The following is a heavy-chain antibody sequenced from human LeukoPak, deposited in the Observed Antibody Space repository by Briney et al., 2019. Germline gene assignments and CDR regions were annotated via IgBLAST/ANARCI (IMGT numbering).Heavy chain of an antibody. J-gene: IGHJ2*01. CDR2: IYYSGST. CDR3: ARVEARYFDL. CDR1: GGSISSGGYY. V-gene: IGHV4-31*03. Sequence: PSETLSLTCTVSGGSISSGGYYWNWIRQHPGKGLEWIGYIYYSGSTYYNPSLKSRVTISVDTSKNQFSLKLSSVTAADTAVYYCARVEARYFDLWGRGTLVTVSS.